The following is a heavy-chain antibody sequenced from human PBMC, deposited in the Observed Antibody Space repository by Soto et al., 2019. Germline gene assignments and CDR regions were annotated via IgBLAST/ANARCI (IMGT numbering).Heavy chain of an antibody. CDR3: ARGIRTAHFDY. CDR2: IYHCGST. Sequence: PSETLSLTCPVSGRSIRNGGYSWSWIRQPPGKGLEWIEYIYHCGSTYYNPSLKSRVTISVDRSKNQFSLKLSSVTAADTAVYYCARGIRTAHFDYWGQGTLVTVSS. D-gene: IGHD2-21*02. J-gene: IGHJ4*02. CDR1: GRSIRNGGYS. V-gene: IGHV4-30-2*01.